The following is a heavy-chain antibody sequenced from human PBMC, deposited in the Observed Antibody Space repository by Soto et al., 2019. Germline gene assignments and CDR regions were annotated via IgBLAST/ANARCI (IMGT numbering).Heavy chain of an antibody. Sequence: GASVKVSCKASGCTFSSYAISCVRQAPGQGLEWMGGIIPIFGTANYAQKFQGRVTITADESTSTAYMELSSLRSEDTAVYYCAREGRAVTTLMTLYNWFDPWGQGTLVTVSS. CDR1: GCTFSSYA. CDR3: AREGRAVTTLMTLYNWFDP. D-gene: IGHD4-17*01. CDR2: IIPIFGTA. J-gene: IGHJ5*02. V-gene: IGHV1-69*13.